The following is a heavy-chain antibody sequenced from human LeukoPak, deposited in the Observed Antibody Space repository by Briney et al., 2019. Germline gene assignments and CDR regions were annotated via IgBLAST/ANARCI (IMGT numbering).Heavy chain of an antibody. CDR1: GYTFSSYG. CDR3: ARVGGGIITMATNWFDP. V-gene: IGHV1-18*01. J-gene: IGHJ5*02. D-gene: IGHD3-10*01. Sequence: ASVKVSCKASGYTFSSYGISWVRQAPGQGLEWMGWISAYNGNTNYAQNLQGGVTMTTDTSTSTAYMELRSLRSDDTAVYYCARVGGGIITMATNWFDPWGQGTLVTVSS. CDR2: ISAYNGNT.